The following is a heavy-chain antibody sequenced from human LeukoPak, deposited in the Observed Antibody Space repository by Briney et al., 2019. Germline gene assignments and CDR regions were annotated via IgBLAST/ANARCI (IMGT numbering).Heavy chain of an antibody. D-gene: IGHD6-13*01. CDR2: ISSSGSTI. J-gene: IGHJ4*02. CDR3: ARISPGYSSSWYGDNDY. CDR1: GFTFSSYE. Sequence: PGGSLRLSCAASGFTFSSYEMSWVRQAPGKGLEGVSYISSSGSTIYYADSVKGRFTISRDNAKNSLYLQMNSLRAEDTAVYYCARISPGYSSSWYGDNDYWGQGTLVTVSS. V-gene: IGHV3-48*03.